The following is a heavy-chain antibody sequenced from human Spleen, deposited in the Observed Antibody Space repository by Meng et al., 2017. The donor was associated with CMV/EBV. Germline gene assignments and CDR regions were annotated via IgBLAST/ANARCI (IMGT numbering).Heavy chain of an antibody. CDR2: ISSSSSYI. J-gene: IGHJ6*02. D-gene: IGHD3-3*01. V-gene: IGHV3-21*01. CDR3: ARVRNSWSGYYHYYYYGMDV. Sequence: GESLKISCAASGFTFSSYGMHWVRQAPGKGLEWVSSISSSSSYIYYADSVKGRLTISRDNAKNSLYLQMNSLRAEDTAVYYCARVRNSWSGYYHYYYYGMDVWGQGTTVTVSS. CDR1: GFTFSSYG.